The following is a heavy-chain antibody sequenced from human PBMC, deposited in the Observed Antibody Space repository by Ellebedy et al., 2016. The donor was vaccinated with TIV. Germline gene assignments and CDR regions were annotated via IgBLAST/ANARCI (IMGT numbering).Heavy chain of an antibody. CDR3: ARDRWNYLIYFDV. CDR1: GFTFSTYA. V-gene: IGHV3-23*01. D-gene: IGHD1-7*01. Sequence: GGSLRLXCAASGFTFSTYAMNWVRQAPGKGLEWVSTISASGGNTYFADSVKGRFTISRDNAKNSLYLQMDSLRAEDTAVYYCARDRWNYLIYFDVWGKGTTVTVAS. CDR2: ISASGGNT. J-gene: IGHJ6*03.